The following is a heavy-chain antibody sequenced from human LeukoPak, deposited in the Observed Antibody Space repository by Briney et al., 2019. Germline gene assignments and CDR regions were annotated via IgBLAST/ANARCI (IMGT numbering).Heavy chain of an antibody. Sequence: GGSLRLSCAASEFTFSRYWMSWVRQAPGKGLEWVANIKQDGSEKYYVDSVKGRFTISRDNSKNTLYLQMNSLRAEDTAVYYCAKSVRGYTYYFDCWGQGTLVTVSS. D-gene: IGHD5-12*01. J-gene: IGHJ4*02. CDR1: EFTFSRYW. V-gene: IGHV3-7*05. CDR2: IKQDGSEK. CDR3: AKSVRGYTYYFDC.